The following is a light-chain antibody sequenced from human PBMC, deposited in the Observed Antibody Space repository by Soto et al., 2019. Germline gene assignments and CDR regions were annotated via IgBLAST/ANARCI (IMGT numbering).Light chain of an antibody. CDR2: DVS. V-gene: IGLV2-14*01. CDR1: SSDIGNYNY. Sequence: QSALTQPASVSGSPGQSITISCTGTSSDIGNYNYVSWYQQDPGKAPKLMIYDVSNRPSGVSNRFSASKSGITASLTISGLQAEDEADYYCSSYTSSSTYVFGTGTKLTVL. CDR3: SSYTSSSTYV. J-gene: IGLJ1*01.